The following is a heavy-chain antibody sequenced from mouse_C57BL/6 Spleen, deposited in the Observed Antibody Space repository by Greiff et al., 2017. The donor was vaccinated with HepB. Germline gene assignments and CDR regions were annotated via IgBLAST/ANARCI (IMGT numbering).Heavy chain of an antibody. D-gene: IGHD2-5*01. CDR1: GYTFTDYY. Sequence: EVKLQQSGPELVKPGASVKISCKASGYTFTDYYMNWVKQSHGKSLEWIGDINPNNGGTSYNQKFKGKATLTVDKSSSTAYMELRSLTSEDSAVYYCAKGVFSNYGAMDYWGQGTSVTVSS. V-gene: IGHV1-26*01. CDR3: AKGVFSNYGAMDY. J-gene: IGHJ4*01. CDR2: INPNNGGT.